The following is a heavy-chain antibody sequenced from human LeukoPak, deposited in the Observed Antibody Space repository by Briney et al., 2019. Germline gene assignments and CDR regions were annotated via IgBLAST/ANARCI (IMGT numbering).Heavy chain of an antibody. CDR3: AKDRGSSGYYPRDSMDI. J-gene: IGHJ6*03. CDR2: LSGSGGTT. Sequence: GGSLRLSCAASGFTFSDYHMSWVRLAPGKGLEWVSALSGSGGTTYYADSVKGRFTISRDNSKNTLYLQMNSLRADDTAVYYCAKDRGSSGYYPRDSMDIWGKGTTVTISS. CDR1: GFTFSDYH. D-gene: IGHD3-22*01. V-gene: IGHV3-23*01.